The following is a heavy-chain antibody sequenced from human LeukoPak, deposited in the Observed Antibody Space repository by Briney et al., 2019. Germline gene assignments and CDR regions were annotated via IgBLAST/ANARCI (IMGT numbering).Heavy chain of an antibody. Sequence: SETLSLTCGVSGGSISSGNWWNWVRQSPGKGLEWIGEIYQSGSTKYNPSLKSRVTMSMDKSKNEFSLRLTSVTAADTAVYFCAREGGCSGGSCSAFDLWGQGTLVIVSS. J-gene: IGHJ4*02. D-gene: IGHD2-15*01. CDR2: IYQSGST. CDR3: AREGGCSGGSCSAFDL. V-gene: IGHV4-4*02. CDR1: GGSISSGNW.